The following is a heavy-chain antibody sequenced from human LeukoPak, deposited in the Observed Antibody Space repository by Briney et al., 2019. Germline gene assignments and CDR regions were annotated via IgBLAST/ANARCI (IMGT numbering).Heavy chain of an antibody. CDR1: GYTFTSYD. CDR2: MNPNSGNT. J-gene: IGHJ6*03. CDR3: TRVGGNPRAVYYYYYMDV. Sequence: ASVKVSCKASGYTFTSYDINWVRQATGQGLEWMGWMNPNSGNTGYAQKFQGRVTITRNTSISTAYMELNSLKTEDTAVYYCTRVGGNPRAVYYYYYMDVWGKGTTVTVSS. D-gene: IGHD1-26*01. V-gene: IGHV1-8*03.